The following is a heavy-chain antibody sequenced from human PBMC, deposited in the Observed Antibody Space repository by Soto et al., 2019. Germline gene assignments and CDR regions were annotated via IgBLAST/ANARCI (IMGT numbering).Heavy chain of an antibody. Sequence: SETLSLTCTVSGGSISSHYWSWIRQTPGKGLEWIGYIYYTGSTNYNPSLKSRVSFSVDTSKNQFSLKLSSVTAADTAVYYCKRYYSSSATCYYFDYWGQGTLVTVSS. D-gene: IGHD2-2*01. CDR1: GGSISSHY. CDR2: IYYTGST. J-gene: IGHJ4*02. CDR3: KRYYSSSATCYYFDY. V-gene: IGHV4-59*11.